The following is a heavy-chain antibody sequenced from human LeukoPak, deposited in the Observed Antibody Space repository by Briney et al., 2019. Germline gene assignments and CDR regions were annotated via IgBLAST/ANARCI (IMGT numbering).Heavy chain of an antibody. D-gene: IGHD3-3*01. V-gene: IGHV4-31*03. CDR2: IYYSGST. J-gene: IGHJ6*02. Sequence: PSQTLSLTCTVSGGSISIGGYYWSWIRQHPGKGLEWIGYIYYSGSTYYNPSLKSRVTISVDTSKNQFSLKLSSVTAADTAVYYCARASFGGDSYYYGMDVWGQGTTVTVSS. CDR1: GGSISIGGYY. CDR3: ARASFGGDSYYYGMDV.